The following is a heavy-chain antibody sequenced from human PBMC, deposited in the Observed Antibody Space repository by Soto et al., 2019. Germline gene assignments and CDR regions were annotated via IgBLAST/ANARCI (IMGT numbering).Heavy chain of an antibody. CDR2: IIPIFGTA. CDR3: ATEPRRDYYDSSGYYALDY. V-gene: IGHV1-69*13. CDR1: GGTFSSYA. J-gene: IGHJ4*02. Sequence: ASVKVSCKASGGTFSSYAISWVRQAPGQGLEWMGGIIPIFGTANYAQKFQGRVTITADESTSTAYMELSSLRSEDTAVYYCATEPRRDYYDSSGYYALDYWGQGTLVTVSS. D-gene: IGHD3-22*01.